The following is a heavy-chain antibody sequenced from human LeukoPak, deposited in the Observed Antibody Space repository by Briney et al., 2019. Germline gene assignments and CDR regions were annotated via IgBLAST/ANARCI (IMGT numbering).Heavy chain of an antibody. Sequence: ASVKVSCKASGDTFTNYGFNWVRQAPGQGLQWMGWISALNGNTTYAQKLQGRVTMTTDTSTSTAYMELRSLRSDDTAVYYCARDRSYPWGQGTLVTVSS. D-gene: IGHD3-16*01. CDR3: ARDRSYP. V-gene: IGHV1-18*01. J-gene: IGHJ5*02. CDR2: ISALNGNT. CDR1: GDTFTNYG.